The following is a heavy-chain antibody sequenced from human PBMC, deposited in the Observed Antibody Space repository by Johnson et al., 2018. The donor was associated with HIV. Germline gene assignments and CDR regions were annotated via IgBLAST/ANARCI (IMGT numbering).Heavy chain of an antibody. CDR2: IYSGGST. Sequence: EVQLVESGGGLVKPGGSLRLSCAASGFTVSNNYMSWVRQAPGKGLEWVSIIYSGGSTYYADSVKGRFTISRDNPWNTLYLQMNNLRSVDPAVYYCAKSIVVMRVGVNDDAFDIWGQGTMVTVSS. V-gene: IGHV3-66*01. D-gene: IGHD2-21*01. J-gene: IGHJ3*02. CDR3: AKSIVVMRVGVNDDAFDI. CDR1: GFTVSNNY.